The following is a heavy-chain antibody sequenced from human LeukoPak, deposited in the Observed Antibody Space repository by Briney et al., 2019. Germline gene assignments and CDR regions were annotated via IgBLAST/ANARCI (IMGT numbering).Heavy chain of an antibody. V-gene: IGHV4-39*01. CDR1: GGSISSSSYY. D-gene: IGHD3-3*01. CDR2: IYYRGST. J-gene: IGHJ4*02. Sequence: KSSETLSLTCTVSGGSISSSSYYWGWIRQPPGKGLEWIGSIYYRGSTYYNPSLKSRVTISVDTSKNQFSLKLSSVTAADTAVYYCTIWSGPHGDYWGQGTLVTVSS. CDR3: TIWSGPHGDY.